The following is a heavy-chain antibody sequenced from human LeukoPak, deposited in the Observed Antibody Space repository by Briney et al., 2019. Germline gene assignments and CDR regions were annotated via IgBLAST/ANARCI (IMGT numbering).Heavy chain of an antibody. D-gene: IGHD6-13*01. Sequence: PGGSLRLSCAASGFTFSSYAMSWVRQAPGKGLEWVAVISYDGSNKYYADSVKGRFTISRDNSKNTLYLQMNSLRAEDTAVYYCARSHSSSWYFDYWGQGTLVTASS. V-gene: IGHV3-30-3*01. CDR3: ARSHSSSWYFDY. CDR2: ISYDGSNK. J-gene: IGHJ4*02. CDR1: GFTFSSYA.